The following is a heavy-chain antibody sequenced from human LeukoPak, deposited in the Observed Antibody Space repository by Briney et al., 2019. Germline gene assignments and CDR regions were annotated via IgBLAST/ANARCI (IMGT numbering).Heavy chain of an antibody. D-gene: IGHD5-18*01. V-gene: IGHV3-66*01. CDR3: ARVRGYSYGYLDY. J-gene: IGHJ4*02. CDR2: IYSGGST. Sequence: GGSLRLSCAASGFTFSSYWMSWVRQAPGKGLEWVSVIYSGGSTYYADSVKGRFTISRDNSKNTLYLQMNSLRAEDTAVYYCARVRGYSYGYLDYWGQGTLVTVSS. CDR1: GFTFSSYW.